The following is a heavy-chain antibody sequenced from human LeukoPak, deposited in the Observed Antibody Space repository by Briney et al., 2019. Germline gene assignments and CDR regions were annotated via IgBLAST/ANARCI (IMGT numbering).Heavy chain of an antibody. Sequence: GGSLRLSCAASGLTVSSNYMSWVRQAPGKGLEWVSVIYIDGSTYYADSVKGRFTISRDNSKNTLYLQMNSLRAEDTAVYYCARDRGTYYYDSSAPAVAFDIWGQGTVVTVSS. CDR3: ARDRGTYYYDSSAPAVAFDI. V-gene: IGHV3-66*02. CDR1: GLTVSSNY. D-gene: IGHD3-22*01. J-gene: IGHJ3*02. CDR2: IYIDGST.